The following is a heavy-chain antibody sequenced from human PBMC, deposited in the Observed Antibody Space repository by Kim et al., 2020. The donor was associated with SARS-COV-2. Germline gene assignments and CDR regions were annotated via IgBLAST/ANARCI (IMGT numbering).Heavy chain of an antibody. Sequence: GGSLRLSCAASGFTVSSNYMSWVRQAPGKGLEWVSVIYSGGSTYYADSVKGRFTISRDNSKNTLYLQMNSLRAEDTAVYYCARDPMSGNLGARRPVDVWGQGTTVTVSS. J-gene: IGHJ6*02. CDR1: GFTVSSNY. D-gene: IGHD3-10*01. V-gene: IGHV3-66*01. CDR3: ARDPMSGNLGARRPVDV. CDR2: IYSGGST.